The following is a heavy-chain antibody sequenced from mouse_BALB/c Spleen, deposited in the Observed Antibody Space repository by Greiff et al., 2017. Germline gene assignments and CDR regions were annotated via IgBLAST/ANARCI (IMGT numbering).Heavy chain of an antibody. CDR3: ARDGYYYYAMDY. Sequence: VKLVESGGGLVQPGGSRKLSCAASGFTFSSFGMHWVRQAPEKGLEWVAYISSGSSTIYYADTVKGRFTISRDNPKNTLFLQMTSLRSEDTAMYYCARDGYYYYAMDYWGQGTSVTVSS. CDR2: ISSGSSTI. V-gene: IGHV5-17*02. J-gene: IGHJ4*01. D-gene: IGHD2-3*01. CDR1: GFTFSSFG.